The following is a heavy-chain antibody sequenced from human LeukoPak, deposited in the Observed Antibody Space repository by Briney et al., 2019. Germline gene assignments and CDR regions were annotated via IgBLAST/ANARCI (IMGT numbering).Heavy chain of an antibody. CDR2: INPNSGGT. Sequence: ASVNVSCKASGYTFTDHYMHWVRQAPGQGLEWVGWINPNSGGTNYAQKFQGRVTMTRDTSINTAYMEVSRLRSDDTAVYYCASIGGTSLEYWGQGTLVTVSS. CDR1: GYTFTDHY. J-gene: IGHJ4*02. D-gene: IGHD4-23*01. V-gene: IGHV1-2*02. CDR3: ASIGGTSLEY.